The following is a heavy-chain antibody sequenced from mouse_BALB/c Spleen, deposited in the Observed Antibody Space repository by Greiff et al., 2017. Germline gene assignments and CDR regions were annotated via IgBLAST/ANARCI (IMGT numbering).Heavy chain of an antibody. CDR2: IWAGGST. V-gene: IGHV2-9*02. CDR3: ARVYYDDVYRYFDV. CDR1: GFSLTSYG. J-gene: IGHJ1*01. D-gene: IGHD2-4*01. Sequence: VKLMESGPGLVAPSQSLSITCTVSGFSLTSYGVHWVRQPPGKGLEWLGVIWAGGSTNYNSALMSRLSISKNNSKSQVFLKMNSLQTDETAMYYCARVYYDDVYRYFDVWGAGTTVTVSS.